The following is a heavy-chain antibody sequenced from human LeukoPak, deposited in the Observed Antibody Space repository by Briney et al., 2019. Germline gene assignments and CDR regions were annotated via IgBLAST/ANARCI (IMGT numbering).Heavy chain of an antibody. CDR1: GFTLSSYW. D-gene: IGHD3-16*01. CDR3: ARGRGGKYGKYYFDY. Sequence: GGSLRLSCAASGFTLSSYWMSWVRQAPGKGLEWVANIKQDGSEKYYVDSVKGRFTISRDNAKNSLYLQMNSLRAEDTAVYYCARGRGGKYGKYYFDYWGQGTLVTVSS. J-gene: IGHJ4*02. CDR2: IKQDGSEK. V-gene: IGHV3-7*01.